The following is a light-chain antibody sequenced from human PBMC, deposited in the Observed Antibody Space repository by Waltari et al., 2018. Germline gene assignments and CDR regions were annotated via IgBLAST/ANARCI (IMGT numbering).Light chain of an antibody. Sequence: QSALTQPASVSGSPGQSITIACTGSRSDVGGSNYVSWYQQHPGKAPKLIIYDVSNRPSGVSNRFSGSKSGNTASLTISGLQAEDEADYYCSSNTSSSTLYVFGTGTTVTVL. CDR2: DVS. CDR3: SSNTSSSTLYV. V-gene: IGLV2-14*01. CDR1: RSDVGGSNY. J-gene: IGLJ1*01.